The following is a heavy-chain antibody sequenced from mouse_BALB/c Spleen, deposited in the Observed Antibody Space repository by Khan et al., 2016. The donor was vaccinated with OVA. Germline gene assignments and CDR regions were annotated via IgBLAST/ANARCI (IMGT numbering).Heavy chain of an antibody. J-gene: IGHJ3*01. D-gene: IGHD1-1*01. V-gene: IGHV5-6*01. CDR2: ISTDGDYI. CDR3: ARHTYGPFAY. CDR1: GFTFSTFA. Sequence: EVELVESGGDLVKPGGSLKLSCAASGFTFSTFAMSWVRQTPDKRLEWVATISTDGDYIYYPDSVKGRFAISRDNAKNTLYLQMSSLRSEDTSMYYCARHTYGPFAYWGQGILVTVSA.